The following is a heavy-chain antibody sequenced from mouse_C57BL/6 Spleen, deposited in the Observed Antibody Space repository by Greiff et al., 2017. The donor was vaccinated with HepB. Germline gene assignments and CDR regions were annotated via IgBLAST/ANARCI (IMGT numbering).Heavy chain of an antibody. CDR2: ISDGGSYT. D-gene: IGHD2-3*01. CDR1: GFTFSSYA. V-gene: IGHV5-4*01. J-gene: IGHJ1*03. Sequence: EVQLVESGGGLVKPGGSLKLSCAASGFTFSSYAMSWVRQTPEKRLEWVATISDGGSYTYYPDNVKGRFTISRDNAKNNLYLQMSHLKSEDTAMYYCARFGDGYPYWYFDVWGTGTTVTVSS. CDR3: ARFGDGYPYWYFDV.